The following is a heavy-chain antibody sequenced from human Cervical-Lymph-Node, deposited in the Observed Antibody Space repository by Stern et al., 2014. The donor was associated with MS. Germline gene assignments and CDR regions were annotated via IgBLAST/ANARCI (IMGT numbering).Heavy chain of an antibody. CDR1: GYTFPTYA. CDR2: INAVNGNT. Sequence: QVQLVQSGAEVKKPGASVKVSCKASGYTFPTYAMHLVRQAPGQRLEWMGWINAVNGNTQSSQKFQDRVTITRDTSANTDYMELSSLTSEDTAVYYCARARASGSFIVDHWGQGTLVTVSS. D-gene: IGHD1-26*01. V-gene: IGHV1-3*01. CDR3: ARARASGSFIVDH. J-gene: IGHJ4*02.